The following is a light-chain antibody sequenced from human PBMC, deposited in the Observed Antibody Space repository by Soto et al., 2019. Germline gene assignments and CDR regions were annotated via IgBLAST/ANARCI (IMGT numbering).Light chain of an antibody. V-gene: IGLV1-40*01. CDR1: NSNIGTGYD. CDR3: HSYDSSLSAVV. J-gene: IGLJ2*01. CDR2: GNN. Sequence: QSVLTQPPSVSGAPGQRVIISCTGSNSNIGTGYDVHWYQQLPGTAPKLLIYGNNKRPSGVPDRFSGSKSGASASLAITGLQAEDEADYYCHSYDSSLSAVVFGGGTKLTVL.